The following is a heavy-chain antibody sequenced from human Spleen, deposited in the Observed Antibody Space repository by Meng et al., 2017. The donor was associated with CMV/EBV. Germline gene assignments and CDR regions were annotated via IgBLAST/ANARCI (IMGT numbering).Heavy chain of an antibody. CDR2: MNPNSGNT. J-gene: IGHJ4*02. CDR3: ARGPYDSSSYYFDY. CDR1: GGTFSSYA. D-gene: IGHD3-22*01. Sequence: ASVKVSCKASGGTFSSYAISWVRQAPGQGLEWMGWMNPNSGNTGYGQKFQGRVTMTRNTSISTAYMELSSLRSEDTAVYYCARGPYDSSSYYFDYWGQGTLVTVSS. V-gene: IGHV1-8*02.